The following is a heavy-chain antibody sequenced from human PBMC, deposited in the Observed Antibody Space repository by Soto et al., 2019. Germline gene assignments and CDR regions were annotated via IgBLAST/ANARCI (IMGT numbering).Heavy chain of an antibody. V-gene: IGHV4-61*01. CDR3: ARDWDSSSWYGAVRWFDP. D-gene: IGHD6-13*01. J-gene: IGHJ5*02. CDR2: IYYSGST. CDR1: GVSVSSGSYY. Sequence: ETLCITCPVSGVSVSSGSYYWSWIRQPPGKGLEWTGYIYYSGSTNYNPSLKSRVTISVDTSKNQFSLKLSSVTDADTAVYYCARDWDSSSWYGAVRWFDPWGQGTLVTVYS.